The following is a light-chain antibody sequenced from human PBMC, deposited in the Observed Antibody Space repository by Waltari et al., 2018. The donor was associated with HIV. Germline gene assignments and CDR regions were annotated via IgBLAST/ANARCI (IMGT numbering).Light chain of an antibody. CDR3: QAWDSSTVV. J-gene: IGLJ2*01. CDR1: KLGDKY. CDR2: QDS. V-gene: IGLV3-1*01. Sequence: SYEVTQPPSVSVSPGQTASITCPGDKLGDKYACWYQQRPGQSPVLVIYQDSKRPSAIPERFSGSNSGNTATLTISGTQAMDEADYYCQAWDSSTVVFGGGTKLTVL.